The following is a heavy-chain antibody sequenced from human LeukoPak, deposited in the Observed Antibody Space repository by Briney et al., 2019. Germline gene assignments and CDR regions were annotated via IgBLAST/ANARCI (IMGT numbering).Heavy chain of an antibody. J-gene: IGHJ6*04. Sequence: ASVKVSCKASGYTFTSYGISWVRQAPGQGLEWMGWISAYNGNTNYAQKLQGRVTMTTDTSTSTAYMELRSLRSDDTAVYYCARGSTSVRDYYYYGMDVCGKGTTVTVSS. CDR2: ISAYNGNT. CDR1: GYTFTSYG. CDR3: ARGSTSVRDYYYYGMDV. D-gene: IGHD2-2*01. V-gene: IGHV1-18*04.